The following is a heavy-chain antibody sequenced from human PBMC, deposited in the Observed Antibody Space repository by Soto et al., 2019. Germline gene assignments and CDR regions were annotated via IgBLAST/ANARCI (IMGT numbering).Heavy chain of an antibody. V-gene: IGHV3-23*01. CDR3: AKSLQPSVAVVATGGPDY. D-gene: IGHD3-22*01. J-gene: IGHJ4*02. Sequence: GGSLRLSCAASGFTFSSYAMSWVRQAPGKGLEWVSAISGSGGSTYYADSVKGRFTISRDNSKNTLYLQMNSLRAEDTAVYYCAKSLQPSVAVVATGGPDYWGQGTLVTV. CDR2: ISGSGGST. CDR1: GFTFSSYA.